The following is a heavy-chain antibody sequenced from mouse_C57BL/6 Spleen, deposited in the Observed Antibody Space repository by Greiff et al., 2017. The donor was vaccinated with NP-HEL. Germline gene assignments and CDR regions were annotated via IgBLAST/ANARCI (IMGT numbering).Heavy chain of an antibody. CDR2: ISSGSSTI. J-gene: IGHJ1*03. D-gene: IGHD4-1*01. CDR1: GFTFSDYG. V-gene: IGHV5-17*01. Sequence: EVMLVESGGGLVKPGGSLKLSCAASGFTFSDYGMHWVRQTPEKGLEWVAYISSGSSTIYYADTVKGRFTISRDNAKNTLFLQKTSLRSEDTAMYYCARPGNFHWYFDVWGTGTTVTVSS. CDR3: ARPGNFHWYFDV.